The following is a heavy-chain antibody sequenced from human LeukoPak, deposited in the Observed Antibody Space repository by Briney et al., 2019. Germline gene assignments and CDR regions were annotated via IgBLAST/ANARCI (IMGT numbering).Heavy chain of an antibody. Sequence: PGGSLRLSCAASGFTFSSYTMNWVRQAPGKGLEWVSSISTSSSYIYYADSLKGRFTISRDNAKNSLYLQMNSLRAEDTAVYYCAELGITMIGGVWGKGTTVTISS. D-gene: IGHD3-10*02. CDR2: ISTSSSYI. CDR1: GFTFSSYT. V-gene: IGHV3-21*01. CDR3: AELGITMIGGV. J-gene: IGHJ6*04.